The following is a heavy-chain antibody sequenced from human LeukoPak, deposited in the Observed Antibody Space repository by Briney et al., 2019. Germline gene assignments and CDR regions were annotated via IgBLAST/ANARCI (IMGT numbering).Heavy chain of an antibody. V-gene: IGHV3-74*01. Sequence: GGSLRLSCAASGFTFSNFWMHWVRQAPGKGLVWVPRINSDGSSTSYADSVKRRLTISRNNAENTLYLQMNSLRAEDTAVYFCATGQLWSSYYYDYWGQGTLVTVSS. J-gene: IGHJ4*02. CDR2: INSDGSST. CDR1: GFTFSNFW. CDR3: ATGQLWSSYYYDY. D-gene: IGHD3-3*01.